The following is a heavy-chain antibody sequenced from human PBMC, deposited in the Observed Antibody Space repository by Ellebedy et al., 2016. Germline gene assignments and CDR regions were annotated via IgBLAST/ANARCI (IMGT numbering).Heavy chain of an antibody. Sequence: GESLKISXAASGFTFSNAWMSWVRQAPGKGLVWVSRINSDGSSTSYADSVKGRFTISRDNAKNTLYLQMNSLRAEDTAVYYCAKAHYDSSGPPPEGDFDYWGQGTLVTVSS. CDR2: INSDGSST. CDR1: GFTFSNAW. V-gene: IGHV3-74*01. D-gene: IGHD3-22*01. J-gene: IGHJ4*02. CDR3: AKAHYDSSGPPPEGDFDY.